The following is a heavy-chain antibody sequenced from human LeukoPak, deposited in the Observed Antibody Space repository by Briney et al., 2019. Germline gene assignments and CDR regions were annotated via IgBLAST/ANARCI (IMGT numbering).Heavy chain of an antibody. Sequence: ASVKVSCKASGYTFTGYYMHWVRQAPGQGLEWMGWINPNSGGKNYAQKFQGRVTMTRDTSISTAYMELSRLRSDDTAVYYCATSIDSSGWPFDYWGQGTLVTVSS. CDR3: ATSIDSSGWPFDY. CDR1: GYTFTGYY. J-gene: IGHJ4*02. V-gene: IGHV1-2*02. D-gene: IGHD6-19*01. CDR2: INPNSGGK.